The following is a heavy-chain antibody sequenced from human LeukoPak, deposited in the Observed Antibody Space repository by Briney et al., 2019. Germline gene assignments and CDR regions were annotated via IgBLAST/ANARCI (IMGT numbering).Heavy chain of an antibody. CDR3: AKDRPPYYYGSGSPDW. V-gene: IGHV3-23*01. CDR2: ISGSGGST. Sequence: GGSLRLSCAASGFTFSSYAMSWVRQAPGKGLEGVSAISGSGGSTYYADSVKGRFTISRDNSKNTLYLQMNSLRAEDTAVYYCAKDRPPYYYGSGSPDWWGQGTLVTVSS. D-gene: IGHD3-10*01. J-gene: IGHJ4*02. CDR1: GFTFSSYA.